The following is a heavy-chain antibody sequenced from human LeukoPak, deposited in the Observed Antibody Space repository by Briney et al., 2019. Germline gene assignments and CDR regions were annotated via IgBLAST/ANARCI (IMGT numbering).Heavy chain of an antibody. V-gene: IGHV4-39*01. J-gene: IGHJ5*02. CDR3: ATATRGYSYGYVS. D-gene: IGHD5-18*01. Sequence: SETLSLTCPVSGGSISSSSFYWGWIRQPPGKGLEWIGSVYYSGSTHYNPSLKSRVTISVDTSKNQFSLKVSSVTAADTAVYYCATATRGYSYGYVSWGQGTLVTVSS. CDR2: VYYSGST. CDR1: GGSISSSSFY.